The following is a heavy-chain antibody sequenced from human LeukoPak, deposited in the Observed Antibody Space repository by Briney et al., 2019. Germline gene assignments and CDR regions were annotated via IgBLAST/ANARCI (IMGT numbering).Heavy chain of an antibody. J-gene: IGHJ5*02. V-gene: IGHV4-39*07. D-gene: IGHD2-15*01. CDR1: GGSISSSNYY. CDR3: ARDAYVGWFDP. Sequence: SETLSLTCTVSGGSISSSNYYWGWNRQPPGKGLEWIASISYSGTTFYNASVESRATISRDTSKNQFSLKLSSVTAADTAVYYCARDAYVGWFDPWGQGTLVTVSS. CDR2: ISYSGTT.